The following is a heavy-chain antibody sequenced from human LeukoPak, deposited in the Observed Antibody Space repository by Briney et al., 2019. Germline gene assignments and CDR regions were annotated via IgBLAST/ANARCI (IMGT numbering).Heavy chain of an antibody. CDR1: GGSISSSSYY. CDR3: ARFENYPPGAPPPP. CDR2: IYYSGST. D-gene: IGHD3-10*01. V-gene: IGHV4-39*07. J-gene: IGHJ5*02. Sequence: SETLSLTCTVSGGSISSSSYYWGWFRQPPGKGLEWIGSIYYSGSTYYNPSLRSRVTISVDTSKNQFSLKLSSVTAADTAVYSGARFENYPPGAPPPPGGKEPRATVPS.